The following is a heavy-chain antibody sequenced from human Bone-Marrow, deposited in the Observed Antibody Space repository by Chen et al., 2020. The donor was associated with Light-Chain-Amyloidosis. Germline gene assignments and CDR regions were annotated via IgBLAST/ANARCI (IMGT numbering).Heavy chain of an antibody. J-gene: IGHJ4*02. CDR1: GYTFPNYW. Sequence: EVQLEQSGPEVKKPGESLKISCKGSGYTFPNYWIGSVRQMPGKGLEWMGVIYPDDSDAIYIPSFEGQVTISADKSITTAYLQWRSLKASDTAMYYCARRRDGYNFDYWGQGTLVTVSS. CDR2: IYPDDSDA. CDR3: ARRRDGYNFDY. D-gene: IGHD5-12*01. V-gene: IGHV5-51*01.